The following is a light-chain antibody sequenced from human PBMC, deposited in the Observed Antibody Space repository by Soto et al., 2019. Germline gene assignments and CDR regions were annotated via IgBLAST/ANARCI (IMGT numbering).Light chain of an antibody. V-gene: IGKV3-15*01. CDR3: QQYNNWTAVT. J-gene: IGKJ5*01. CDR1: QSVSSN. CDR2: GAS. Sequence: EIVMTQSPATLSVSPGERVTLSCRASQSVSSNLAWYQQKSGQAPKLLIYGASTRATGIPARFSGSGSGTGFTLTIISLQSEDFVIYYCQQYNNWTAVTFGQGTRLEIK.